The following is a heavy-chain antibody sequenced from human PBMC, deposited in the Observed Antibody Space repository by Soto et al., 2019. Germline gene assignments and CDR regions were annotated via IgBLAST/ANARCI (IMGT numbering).Heavy chain of an antibody. CDR1: GDSVSSNNAA. CDR2: TYYRSKWYN. Sequence: SQTLSLTCAISGDSVSSNNAAWNWIRQSPSRGLEWLGRTYYRSKWYNDYAAPVKSRIIINPDTPKNQFSLQVNSVTFEDTAVYYCARDQPPYWGIFDYWGQGILVTVSS. D-gene: IGHD7-27*01. V-gene: IGHV6-1*01. CDR3: ARDQPPYWGIFDY. J-gene: IGHJ4*02.